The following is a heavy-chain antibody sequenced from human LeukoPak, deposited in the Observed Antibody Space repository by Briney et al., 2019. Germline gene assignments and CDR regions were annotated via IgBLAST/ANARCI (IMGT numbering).Heavy chain of an antibody. D-gene: IGHD3-10*01. J-gene: IGHJ6*03. CDR3: ARGRRITMVRGVIGLKYYMDV. V-gene: IGHV3-64*02. CDR1: GFTFSSYG. Sequence: GGSLRLSCETSGFTFSSYGMHWVRQAPGKGLEYVAAVSSNGGRTYYADSVKGRFSISRDNSRNTLYLQMGSLRAEDMAVYYCARGRRITMVRGVIGLKYYMDVWGKGTTVIISS. CDR2: VSSNGGRT.